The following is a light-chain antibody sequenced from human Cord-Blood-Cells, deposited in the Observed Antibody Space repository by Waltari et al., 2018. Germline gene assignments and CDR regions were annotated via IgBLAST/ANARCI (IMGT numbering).Light chain of an antibody. J-gene: IGLJ1*01. Sequence: QSALTQPASVSGSPGQSITISCTGTSSDVGSYNLVSWYQQHPGKAPKLMIYEGSKRPSCVSNRCSSSKSDNTASLTISGLQAEDEADYYCCSYAGSSTYVFGTGTKVTVL. CDR1: SSDVGSYNL. CDR3: CSYAGSSTYV. V-gene: IGLV2-23*01. CDR2: EGS.